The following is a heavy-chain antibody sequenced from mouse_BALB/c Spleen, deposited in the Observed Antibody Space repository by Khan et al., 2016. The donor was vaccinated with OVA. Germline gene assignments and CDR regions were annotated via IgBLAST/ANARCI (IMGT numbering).Heavy chain of an antibody. J-gene: IGHJ2*01. CDR3: ARRGQGGDFDY. V-gene: IGHV1-7*01. CDR1: GYTFINYW. CDR2: INPSTGYT. Sequence: QVQLQQSGAELAKPGASVKMSCKASGYTFINYWILWVKQRPGQGLEWIGYINPSTGYTEYNQNFKDKATLTADKSSSTAYMQLSSLTSEDSAVNDWARRGQGGDFDYWGQGTTLTVSS.